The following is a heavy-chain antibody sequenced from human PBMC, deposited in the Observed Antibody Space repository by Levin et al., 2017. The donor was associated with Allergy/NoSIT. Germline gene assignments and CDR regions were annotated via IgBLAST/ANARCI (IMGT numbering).Heavy chain of an antibody. V-gene: IGHV3-30*18. J-gene: IGHJ3*02. CDR1: GFTFSSYG. CDR3: AKDAYYYGSGRYSDS. CDR2: ISYDGSNK. Sequence: GESLKISCAASGFTFSSYGMHWVRQAPGKGLEWVAVISYDGSNKYYADSVKGRFTISRDNSKNTLYLQMNSLRAEDTAVYYCAKDAYYYGSGRYSDSWGQGTMVTVSS. D-gene: IGHD3-10*01.